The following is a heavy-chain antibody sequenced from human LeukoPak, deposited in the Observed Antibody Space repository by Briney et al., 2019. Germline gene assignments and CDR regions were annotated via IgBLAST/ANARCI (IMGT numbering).Heavy chain of an antibody. CDR3: ARHGLSSGWPNWFDP. Sequence: SETLSLTCAVYGGSFSGYYWSWIRQPPGKGLEWIGEINHSGSTNYNPSLKSRVTISVDTSKNQFSLKLSSVTAADTAVYYCARHGLSSGWPNWFDPWGQGTLVTVSS. CDR2: INHSGST. D-gene: IGHD6-19*01. V-gene: IGHV4-34*01. CDR1: GGSFSGYY. J-gene: IGHJ5*02.